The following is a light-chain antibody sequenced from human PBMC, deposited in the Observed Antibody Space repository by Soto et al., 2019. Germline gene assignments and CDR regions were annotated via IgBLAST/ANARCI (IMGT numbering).Light chain of an antibody. J-gene: IGKJ4*01. CDR1: QSVSSY. Sequence: EIVLTQSPATLSLSPGESATLSCRASQSVSSYLAWYQQKPGQAPMLLIYDASNRATGIPARFSGSGSGTDFTLTISSRETEDFAVYCCQQRSNWPLTFGGGTKVEIK. CDR2: DAS. V-gene: IGKV3-11*01. CDR3: QQRSNWPLT.